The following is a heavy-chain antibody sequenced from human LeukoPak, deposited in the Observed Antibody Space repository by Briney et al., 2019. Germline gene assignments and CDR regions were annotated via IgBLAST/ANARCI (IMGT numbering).Heavy chain of an antibody. CDR2: INSDGSST. D-gene: IGHD6-6*01. V-gene: IGHV3-74*01. CDR1: GFTFSNYW. Sequence: GGSLRLSCVASGFTFSNYWMHWVRQAPGKGLVWVSRINSDGSSTTYADSVKGRFTISRDNAENTQYLQMNSLRAEDTAVYYCAREYSSSRYFDYWGQGTLVTVSS. CDR3: AREYSSSRYFDY. J-gene: IGHJ4*02.